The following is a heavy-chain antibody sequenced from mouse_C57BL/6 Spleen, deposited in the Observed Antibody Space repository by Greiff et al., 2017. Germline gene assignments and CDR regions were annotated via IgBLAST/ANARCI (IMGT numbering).Heavy chain of an antibody. CDR1: GYTFTSYW. Sequence: QVQLQQPGAELVMPGASVKLSCKASGYTFTSYWMHWVKQRPGQGLEWIGEIDPSDSYTNYNQKFKGKSTLTVDKSSSTAYMQRSSLTSEDSAVYYCAREEGNYRYFDVWGTGTTVTVSS. J-gene: IGHJ1*03. CDR3: AREEGNYRYFDV. D-gene: IGHD2-1*01. V-gene: IGHV1-69*01. CDR2: IDPSDSYT.